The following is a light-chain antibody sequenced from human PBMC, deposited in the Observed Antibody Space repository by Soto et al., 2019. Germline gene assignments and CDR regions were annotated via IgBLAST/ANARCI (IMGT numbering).Light chain of an antibody. J-gene: IGKJ4*01. CDR2: GAS. V-gene: IGKV3-15*01. CDR1: QSVSSN. Sequence: ERVMTQSPATLSVSPGERATLSCRASQSVSSNLAWYQQKPGQAPRLLIYGASTRATGIPARFSGSGSGTEFTLTISSLQSEDFAVYYCQQYNNWPLFGGGTNVDIK. CDR3: QQYNNWPL.